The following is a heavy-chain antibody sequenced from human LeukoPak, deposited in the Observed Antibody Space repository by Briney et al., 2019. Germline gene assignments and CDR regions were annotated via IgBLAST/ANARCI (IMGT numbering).Heavy chain of an antibody. CDR3: ARRDYDILTGYYSLDY. CDR2: IYYSGST. D-gene: IGHD3-9*01. J-gene: IGHJ4*02. Sequence: SETLSLTCTVSGGSISRSSYYWGWIRQPPGKGLEWIGSIYYSGSTYYNPSLKSRVTISVDTSKNQFSLKLSSVTAADTAVYYCARRDYDILTGYYSLDYWGQGTLVTVSS. CDR1: GGSISRSSYY. V-gene: IGHV4-39*01.